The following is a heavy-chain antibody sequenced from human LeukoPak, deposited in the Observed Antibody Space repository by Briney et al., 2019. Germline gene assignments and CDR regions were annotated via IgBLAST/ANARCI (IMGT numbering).Heavy chain of an antibody. CDR1: GFAFSDYY. CDR3: ARVSSSSTNYFDS. Sequence: GGSLRLSCAASGFAFSDYYMTWIRQAPGKGLEWVSYISSGSTYTNYGDAVKGRFIISRDNAKNSLYLQMNSLRAEDTAVYYCARVSSSSTNYFDSWGQGNPGHRLL. J-gene: IGHJ4*02. CDR2: ISSGSTYT. D-gene: IGHD6-19*01. V-gene: IGHV3-11*06.